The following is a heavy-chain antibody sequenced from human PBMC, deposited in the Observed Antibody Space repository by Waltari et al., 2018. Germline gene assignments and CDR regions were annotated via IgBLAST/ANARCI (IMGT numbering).Heavy chain of an antibody. CDR2: ISAYNGNT. V-gene: IGHV1-18*01. CDR1: GYTFTSYG. CDR3: ARDKRYFDWLLYPSDAFDI. J-gene: IGHJ3*02. Sequence: QVQLVQSGAEVKKPGASVKVSCKASGYTFTSYGISWVRQAPGQGLEWMGWISAYNGNTNYAQKLQGRVTMTTDTSTGTAYMELRSLRSDDTAVYYCARDKRYFDWLLYPSDAFDIWGQGTMVTVSS. D-gene: IGHD3-9*01.